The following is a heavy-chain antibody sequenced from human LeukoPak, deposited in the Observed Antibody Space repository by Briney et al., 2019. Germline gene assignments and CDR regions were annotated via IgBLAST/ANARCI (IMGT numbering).Heavy chain of an antibody. V-gene: IGHV1-46*01. CDR1: GYTFSNYY. D-gene: IGHD5-18*01. CDR3: PREIGPIQLDLGGSAFDY. J-gene: IGHJ4*02. CDR2: FDPSGGSR. Sequence: ASVKVSCKASGYTFSNYYIHWVRQPPGPGLGSMGIFDPSGGSRSCAQKFQGRLTVTRHTTTSTVYMEPSTLTSEDTTGYYCPREIGPIQLDLGGSAFDYWGQGTLVTVSS.